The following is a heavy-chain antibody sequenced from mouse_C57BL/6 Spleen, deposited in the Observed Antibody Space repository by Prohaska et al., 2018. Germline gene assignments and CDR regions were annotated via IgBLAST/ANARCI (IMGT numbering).Heavy chain of an antibody. J-gene: IGHJ1*03. CDR2: IRLKSDNYAT. CDR3: PPLGGYFDV. Sequence: EVKLEESGGGLVQPGGSMKLSCVASGFTFSNYWMNWVRQSPEKGLEWVAQIRLKSDNYATHYAESVKGRFTISRDDSKSSVYLQMNNLRSEDTGIYYCPPLGGYFDVWGTGTTVTVSS. D-gene: IGHD4-1*01. CDR1: GFTFSNYW. V-gene: IGHV6-3*01.